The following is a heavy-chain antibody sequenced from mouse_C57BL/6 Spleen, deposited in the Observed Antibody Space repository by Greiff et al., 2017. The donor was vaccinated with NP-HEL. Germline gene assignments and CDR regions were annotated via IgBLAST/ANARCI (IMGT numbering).Heavy chain of an antibody. CDR1: GYTFTSYW. Sequence: VQLQQPGAELVKPGASVKLSCKASGYTFTSYWMHWVKQRPGQGLEWIGMIHPNSGSTNYNEKFKSKATLTVDKSSSTAYMQLSSLTSEDSAVYYCARSYSIAWFAYWGQGTLVTVSA. V-gene: IGHV1-64*01. D-gene: IGHD2-5*01. CDR2: IHPNSGST. CDR3: ARSYSIAWFAY. J-gene: IGHJ3*01.